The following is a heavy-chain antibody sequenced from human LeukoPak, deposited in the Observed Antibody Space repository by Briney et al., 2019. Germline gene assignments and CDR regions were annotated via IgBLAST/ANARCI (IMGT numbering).Heavy chain of an antibody. CDR1: GFTFSSYA. CDR2: ISYDGSNK. CDR3: AREPTLMGAFDI. J-gene: IGHJ3*02. V-gene: IGHV3-30-3*01. Sequence: GGSLRLSCAASGFTFSSYAMHWVRQAPGKGLEWVAVISYDGSNKYYADSVKGRFTISRDNSKNTLYLQMNSLRAEDTAVYYCAREPTLMGAFDIWGQGTMVTVSS.